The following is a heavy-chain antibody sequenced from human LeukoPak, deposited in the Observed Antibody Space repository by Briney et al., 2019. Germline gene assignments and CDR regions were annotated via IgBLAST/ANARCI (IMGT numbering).Heavy chain of an antibody. Sequence: SETLSLTCTVSGGSISSYYWSWIRQPAGKGLEWIGRIYSSGNTKYNPSLKSRVTMSVDTSKNQFSLKLRSVTAADTALYYCARDSGYRQQQLGQWWFDPWGQGTLVTASS. CDR2: IYSSGNT. V-gene: IGHV4-4*07. CDR3: ARDSGYRQQQLGQWWFDP. J-gene: IGHJ5*02. D-gene: IGHD6-13*01. CDR1: GGSISSYY.